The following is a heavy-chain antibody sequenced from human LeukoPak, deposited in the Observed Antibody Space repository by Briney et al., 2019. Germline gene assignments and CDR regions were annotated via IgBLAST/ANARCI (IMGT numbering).Heavy chain of an antibody. CDR2: MNPNSGNT. CDR3: ARSFAMMYYFDY. CDR1: GYTFTSYD. Sequence: ASVKVSCKASGYTFTSYDINWVRQATGQGLEWMGWMNPNSGNTGYAQKFQGRVTITRNTSISTAYMELSSLRSEDTAVYYCARSFAMMYYFDYWGQGTLVTVSS. D-gene: IGHD2-2*01. V-gene: IGHV1-8*03. J-gene: IGHJ4*02.